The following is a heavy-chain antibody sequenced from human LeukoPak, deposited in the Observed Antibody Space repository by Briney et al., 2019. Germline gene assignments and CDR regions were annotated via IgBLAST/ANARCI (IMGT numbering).Heavy chain of an antibody. CDR1: GGAFSSYA. J-gene: IGHJ6*02. D-gene: IGHD5-18*01. CDR3: ASGYSRYYYYYGMDV. CDR2: IIPIFGTA. V-gene: IGHV1-69*01. Sequence: GSSVKVSCKAPGGAFSSYAIRWMRQAPGQGLEWMGGIIPIFGTANYAQKFQGRVTITADESTSTAYMELSSLSSEDTAVYYCASGYSRYYYYYGMDVWGQGTTVTVSS.